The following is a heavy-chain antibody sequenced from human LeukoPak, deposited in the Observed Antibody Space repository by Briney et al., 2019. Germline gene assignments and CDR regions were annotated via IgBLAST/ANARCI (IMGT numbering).Heavy chain of an antibody. D-gene: IGHD3-3*01. CDR1: GGSISSSSYY. CDR2: IYYSGST. CDR3: ARPASDFWSGYYPYYFDY. Sequence: PSETLSLTCTVSGGSISSSSYYWGWIRQPPGKGLEWIGSIYYSGSTYYNPSLKSRVTISVDTSKNQFSLKLSSVTAADTAVYYCARPASDFWSGYYPYYFDYWGQGTLVTVSS. J-gene: IGHJ4*02. V-gene: IGHV4-39*01.